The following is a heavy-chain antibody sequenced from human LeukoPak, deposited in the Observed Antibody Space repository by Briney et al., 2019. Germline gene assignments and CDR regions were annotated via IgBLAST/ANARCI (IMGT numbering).Heavy chain of an antibody. J-gene: IGHJ6*02. Sequence: GGSLRLSCAASGFTFSSYAMSWVRQAPGKGLEWVSAISGSGGSTYYADSVKGRFTISRDNSKNTLYLQMNSLRAEDTAVYYCARVGKFSTYYYGSGSYPYYYYGMDVWGQGTTVTVSS. D-gene: IGHD3-10*01. V-gene: IGHV3-23*01. CDR2: ISGSGGST. CDR1: GFTFSSYA. CDR3: ARVGKFSTYYYGSGSYPYYYYGMDV.